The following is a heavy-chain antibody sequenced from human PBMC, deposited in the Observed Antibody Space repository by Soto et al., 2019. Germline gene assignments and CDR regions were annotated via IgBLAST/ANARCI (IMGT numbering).Heavy chain of an antibody. CDR1: GFTFSNAW. V-gene: IGHV3-15*07. CDR2: IKSKVDGGTT. J-gene: IGHJ4*02. D-gene: IGHD3-16*01. CDR3: TTDFRPRRCEGAHY. Sequence: EVQLVESGGGLVKPGGSLRLSCAASGFTFSNAWMNWVRQAPGKGLEWVGRIKSKVDGGTTDYAAPVKGRFTISRDDSKNTLYLQMNSLKTEDTAVYYCTTDFRPRRCEGAHYWGQGTLVTVSS.